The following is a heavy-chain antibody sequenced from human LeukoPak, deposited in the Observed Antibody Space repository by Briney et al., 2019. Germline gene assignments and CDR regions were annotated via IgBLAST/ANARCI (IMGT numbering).Heavy chain of an antibody. V-gene: IGHV1-2*02. Sequence: ASVKVSCKASGYTFTGYYMHWVRKAPGQGLEWMGWINPNSGDTNYAQKFQGRVTMTRDTSISTAYMELSRLRSDDTAVYYCARAIAVAAFDYWGQGTLVTVSS. CDR3: ARAIAVAAFDY. CDR1: GYTFTGYY. D-gene: IGHD6-19*01. J-gene: IGHJ4*02. CDR2: INPNSGDT.